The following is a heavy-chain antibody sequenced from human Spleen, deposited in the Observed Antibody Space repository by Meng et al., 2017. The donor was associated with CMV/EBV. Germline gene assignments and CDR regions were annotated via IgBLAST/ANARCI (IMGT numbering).Heavy chain of an antibody. J-gene: IGHJ4*02. CDR1: GFTFSDYY. CDR2: ISSSGSTI. Sequence: GESLKISCAASGFTFSDYYMSWIRQAPGKGLEWVSYISSSGSTIYYADSVKGRFTISRDNTKNTLYLHMNSLRAEDTAVYYCAKDKHTSGWPYYFDSWGQGTLVTVSS. V-gene: IGHV3-11*04. CDR3: AKDKHTSGWPYYFDS. D-gene: IGHD6-19*01.